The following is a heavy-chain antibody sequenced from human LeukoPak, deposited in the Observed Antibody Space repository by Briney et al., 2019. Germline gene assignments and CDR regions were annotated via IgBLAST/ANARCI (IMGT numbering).Heavy chain of an antibody. CDR3: ARHSTGGRGFDS. CDR2: IYYSGNT. J-gene: IGHJ4*02. Sequence: SETLSLTCAVSGASISSFYWSWVRQPPGRGLEWIAYIYYSGNTNHNPSLKSRVTISLDTSENQFSLKLSSVTAADTAVYYCARHSTGGRGFDSWGQGTLVTVSS. CDR1: GASISSFY. V-gene: IGHV4-59*08. D-gene: IGHD7-27*01.